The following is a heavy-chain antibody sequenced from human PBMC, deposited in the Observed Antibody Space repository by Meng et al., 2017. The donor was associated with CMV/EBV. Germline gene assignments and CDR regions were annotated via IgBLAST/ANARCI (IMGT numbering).Heavy chain of an antibody. CDR3: TTRYCSSTSCGGMDV. Sequence: GGSLGLSCAASGFTFSNAWMSWVRQAPGKGLEWVGRIKSKTDGGTTDYAAPVKGRFTISRDDSKNTLYLQMNSLKTEDTAVYYCTTRYCSSTSCGGMDVWGQGTTVTVSS. CDR2: IKSKTDGGTT. D-gene: IGHD2-2*01. CDR1: GFTFSNAW. J-gene: IGHJ6*02. V-gene: IGHV3-15*01.